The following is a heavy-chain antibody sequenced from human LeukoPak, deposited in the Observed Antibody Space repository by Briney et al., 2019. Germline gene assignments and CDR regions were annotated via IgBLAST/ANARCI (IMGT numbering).Heavy chain of an antibody. CDR1: GFSFSTNT. Sequence: GGSLRPSCAGSGFSFSTNTMSWVRQAPGRGLEWVSAISNNGGRTDYADSVKGRFTISRDNSKSTLYLQMDSLRAEDTAVYYCARDEDTSALSEYWGQGTLVTVSS. CDR3: ARDEDTSALSEY. CDR2: ISNNGGRT. D-gene: IGHD2/OR15-2a*01. V-gene: IGHV3-23*01. J-gene: IGHJ4*02.